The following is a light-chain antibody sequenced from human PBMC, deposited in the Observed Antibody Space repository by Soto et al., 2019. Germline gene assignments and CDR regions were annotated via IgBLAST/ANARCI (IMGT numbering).Light chain of an antibody. Sequence: SSELTQPPSVSVSPGQTASITCSGDKLGDKYACWYQQKPGQSPVLVIYQDSKRPSGIPERFSGSNSGNTATLTISGTQARDEADYYCQAWDSSTASVVFGGGTKVTVL. CDR2: QDS. CDR1: KLGDKY. J-gene: IGLJ2*01. V-gene: IGLV3-1*01. CDR3: QAWDSSTASVV.